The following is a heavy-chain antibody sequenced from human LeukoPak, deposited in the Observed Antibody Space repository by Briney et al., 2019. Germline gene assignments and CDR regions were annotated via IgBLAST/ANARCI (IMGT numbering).Heavy chain of an antibody. J-gene: IGHJ3*02. CDR3: ARDRDAFDI. CDR2: IYTSGST. Sequence: SETQSLTCTVSGGSISSGSYYWSWIRQPAGKGLEWIGRIYTSGSTNYNPSLKSRVTISVDTSKNQFSLKLSSVTAADTAVYYCARDRDAFDIWGQGTMVTVSS. V-gene: IGHV4-61*02. CDR1: GGSISSGSYY.